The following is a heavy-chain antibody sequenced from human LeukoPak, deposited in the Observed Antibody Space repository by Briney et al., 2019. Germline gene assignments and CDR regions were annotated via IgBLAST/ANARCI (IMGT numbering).Heavy chain of an antibody. D-gene: IGHD6-19*01. CDR2: ISYDGSNK. J-gene: IGHJ4*02. Sequence: GGSLGLSCAASGFTFSTYTMHWVRQAPGKGLEWVAVISYDGSNKYYADSVKGRFTISRDNSKNTLYLQMNSLRAEDTAVYYCARVALPQWLVREFDSWGQGTLVTVSS. V-gene: IGHV3-30*04. CDR1: GFTFSTYT. CDR3: ARVALPQWLVREFDS.